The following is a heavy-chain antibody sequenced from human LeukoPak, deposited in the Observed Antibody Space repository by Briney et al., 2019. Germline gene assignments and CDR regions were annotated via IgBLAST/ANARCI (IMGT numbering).Heavy chain of an antibody. CDR2: ISNTGDHI. D-gene: IGHD3-16*01. J-gene: IGHJ4*02. Sequence: PGGSLRLSCAASGFTFNDYYMSWIRQAPGRGLEWVSSISNTGDHIYYADSLQGRFTISRDSAKNSLFLQMDSLRLDDTAIYYCARGAGVGSYVPFDLWGLGTLVAVSS. CDR1: GFTFNDYY. CDR3: ARGAGVGSYVPFDL. V-gene: IGHV3-11*04.